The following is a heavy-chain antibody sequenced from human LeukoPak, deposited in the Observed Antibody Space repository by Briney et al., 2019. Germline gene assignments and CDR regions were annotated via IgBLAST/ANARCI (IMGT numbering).Heavy chain of an antibody. CDR1: GFTFSSYE. D-gene: IGHD3-10*02. CDR2: IISSGSTI. Sequence: GGSLRLSCAASGFTFSSYEMNWVRQGPGKGREWVSYIISSGSTIYYADSVKGRFTISRDNAKNSLYLQMNSLRAEDTAVYYCAELGITMIGGVWGKGTTVTISS. J-gene: IGHJ6*04. V-gene: IGHV3-48*03. CDR3: AELGITMIGGV.